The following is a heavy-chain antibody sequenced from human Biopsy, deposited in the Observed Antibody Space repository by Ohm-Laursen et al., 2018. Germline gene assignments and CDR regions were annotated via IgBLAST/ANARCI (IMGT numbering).Heavy chain of an antibody. J-gene: IGHJ3*01. V-gene: IGHV4-4*07. Sequence: PGTLSLTCNVSGGDINNYYWRWIRQPAGKGLEGIGRIYPGGRINYNPSLKSRVTMSVDTSKKQLSLELRTVTAADAAMYYCASVVLDPTNDAFDLWGQGTMVVVSS. D-gene: IGHD3-22*01. CDR1: GGDINNYY. CDR3: ASVVLDPTNDAFDL. CDR2: IYPGGRI.